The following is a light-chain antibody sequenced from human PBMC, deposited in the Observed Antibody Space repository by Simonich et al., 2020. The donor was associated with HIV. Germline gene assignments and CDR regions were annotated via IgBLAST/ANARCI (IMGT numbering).Light chain of an antibody. Sequence: EIVMHQTPLSLSVTPGQPDSISCKSSRSLLYSAGKTYLYWYLQKPGQSPQPLIYESFNRFCGVADRFSGSGSGTDFTLKISRVGAEDVGVYYCMQSIQLPQTITFGQGTRLEIK. V-gene: IGKV2D-29*02. CDR1: RSLLYSAGKTY. CDR3: MQSIQLPQTIT. CDR2: ESF. J-gene: IGKJ5*01.